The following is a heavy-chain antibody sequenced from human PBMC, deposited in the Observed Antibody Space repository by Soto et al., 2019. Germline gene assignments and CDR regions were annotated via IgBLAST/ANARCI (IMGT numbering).Heavy chain of an antibody. Sequence: GESLKISCKGSGYSFTSYWIGWVRQMPGKGLEWMGIIYPGDSDTRYSPSFQGQVTISADKSISTAYLQWSSLKASDTAMYYCARHGCSSTSCPYYYYGMDVWGQGTTVTVSS. CDR1: GYSFTSYW. V-gene: IGHV5-51*01. CDR2: IYPGDSDT. D-gene: IGHD2-2*01. J-gene: IGHJ6*02. CDR3: ARHGCSSTSCPYYYYGMDV.